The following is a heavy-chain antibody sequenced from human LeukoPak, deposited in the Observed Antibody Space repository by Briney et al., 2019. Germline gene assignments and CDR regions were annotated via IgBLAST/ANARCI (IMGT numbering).Heavy chain of an antibody. CDR1: GFTFSSYA. D-gene: IGHD5-12*01. CDR3: AREKDSGYAYGMDV. CDR2: ISYDGSNK. Sequence: PGGSLSLSCAASGFTFSSYAMHWVRQAPGKGLEGVAVISYDGSNKYYADSVKGRFTISRDNSKNTLYLQMNSLRAEDTAVYYCAREKDSGYAYGMDVWGKGTTVTVSS. V-gene: IGHV3-30*04. J-gene: IGHJ6*04.